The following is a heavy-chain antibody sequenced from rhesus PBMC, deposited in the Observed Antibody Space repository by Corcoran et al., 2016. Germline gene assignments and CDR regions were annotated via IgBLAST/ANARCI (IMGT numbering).Heavy chain of an antibody. CDR2: SNPKKGKT. CDR3: ARVVATSHNRCDG. Sequence: QVQLVQSGAEVKKPGSSVKVSCKASGYTFTDYYMHWVRQAPPQGLEWKEWSNPKKGKTKKEKKGKGGVTRTREASTSTAYRELSSLRAADTSVYYCARVVATSHNRCDGWGPGVLVTVSS. CDR1: GYTFTDYY. V-gene: IGHV1S2*01. J-gene: IGHJ5-1*01. D-gene: IGHD4-4*01.